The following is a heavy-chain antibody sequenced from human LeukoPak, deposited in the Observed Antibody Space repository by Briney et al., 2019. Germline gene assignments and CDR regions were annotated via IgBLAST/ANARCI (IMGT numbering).Heavy chain of an antibody. D-gene: IGHD1-7*01. CDR1: GYTFTSYG. CDR2: SSAYNGNT. V-gene: IGHV1-18*01. CDR3: ATDGRTGTPGY. J-gene: IGHJ4*02. Sequence: GASVTVSCKASGYTFTSYGISWERQAPGQGLEWMGWSSAYNGNTNYAQKLQGRGTMTTDTPTSTAYMELRSLRSDDTAVYYCATDGRTGTPGYWGQGTLVTVSS.